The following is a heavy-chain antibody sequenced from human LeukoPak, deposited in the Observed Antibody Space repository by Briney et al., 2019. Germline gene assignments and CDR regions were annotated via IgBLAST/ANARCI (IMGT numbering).Heavy chain of an antibody. V-gene: IGHV4-61*01. CDR1: GGSISSDYYY. D-gene: IGHD3-22*01. Sequence: SETLSLTCAVSGGSISSDYYYWSWIRQPPGKGLEWIGYIYYSGSTNYNPSLKSRVTISVDTSKNRFSLKLSSVTAADTAVYYCARSNYYDSSGYLYYYFYYMDVWGKGTTVTVSS. J-gene: IGHJ6*03. CDR2: IYYSGST. CDR3: ARSNYYDSSGYLYYYFYYMDV.